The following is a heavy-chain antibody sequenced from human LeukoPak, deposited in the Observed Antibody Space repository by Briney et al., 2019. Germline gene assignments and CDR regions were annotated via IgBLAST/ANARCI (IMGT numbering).Heavy chain of an antibody. CDR1: GFTFSTYS. D-gene: IGHD4-17*01. CDR2: ISSGSGYI. Sequence: GGSLRLSCAASGFTFSTYSMNWVRQAPGKGLEWVSSISSGSGYIYYADSVKGRFTISRDNAKNSLYLQMSSLRAEDTAVYYCAASTVTTPEEGYWGQGTLVTVSS. J-gene: IGHJ4*02. CDR3: AASTVTTPEEGY. V-gene: IGHV3-21*01.